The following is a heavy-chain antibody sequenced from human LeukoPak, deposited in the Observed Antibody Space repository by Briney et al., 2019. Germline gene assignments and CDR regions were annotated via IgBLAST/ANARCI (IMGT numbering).Heavy chain of an antibody. D-gene: IGHD4-23*01. CDR1: GYTFTGYY. CDR2: INPNSGGT. J-gene: IGHJ2*01. V-gene: IGHV1-2*02. CDR3: ARHPGKVTNDWYFDL. Sequence: ASVNDSCKASGYTFTGYYMHWVRQAPGQGLEWMGWINPNSGGTNYAQKFQGRATMTRDTSITTAYMELSRLSSDDTAVYYCARHPGKVTNDWYFDLWGRGTLVTVSS.